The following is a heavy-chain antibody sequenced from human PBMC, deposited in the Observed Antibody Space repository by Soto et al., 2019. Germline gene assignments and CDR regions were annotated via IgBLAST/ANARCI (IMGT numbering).Heavy chain of an antibody. V-gene: IGHV1-69*13. J-gene: IGHJ6*02. CDR3: ARGGRYSSSFAGGLGYYYYYYGMDV. Sequence: APSVQVYCKESGGTLSSYAISWVRQAHGQELEWMGRLIPIFGTANYAQKFQGRVTITADESTSTAYMELSSLRSEDTAVYYCARGGRYSSSFAGGLGYYYYYYGMDVWGQGTTVTVSS. CDR2: LIPIFGTA. CDR1: GGTLSSYA. D-gene: IGHD6-6*01.